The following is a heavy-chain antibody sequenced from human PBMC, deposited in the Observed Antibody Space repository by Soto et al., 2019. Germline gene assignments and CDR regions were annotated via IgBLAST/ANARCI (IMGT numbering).Heavy chain of an antibody. J-gene: IGHJ3*02. V-gene: IGHV3-33*01. CDR1: GFTFSSYG. D-gene: IGHD3-10*01. CDR2: IWYDGSNK. Sequence: QVQLVEAGGGVVQPGRSLRLSCAASGFTFSSYGMHWVRQAPGKGLEWVAVIWYDGSNKYYADSVKGRLTISRDNSKNTLYLQMNSLRAEDTAVYYCARDGVTAQDAFDIWGQGTMVTVSS. CDR3: ARDGVTAQDAFDI.